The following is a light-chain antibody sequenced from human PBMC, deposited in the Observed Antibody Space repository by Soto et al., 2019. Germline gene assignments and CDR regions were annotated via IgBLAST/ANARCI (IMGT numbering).Light chain of an antibody. CDR1: QGISSS. CDR2: AAS. CDR3: QQYNSYPWT. V-gene: IGKV1-13*02. Sequence: AIQLTQSPSSLSASVGDRVTITCRASQGISSSLAWYQQKSGKAPKLLIYAASSLESGVPSRFSGSGSGTEFTLTISSLQPDDFATYYCQQYNSYPWTFGQGTKVDIK. J-gene: IGKJ1*01.